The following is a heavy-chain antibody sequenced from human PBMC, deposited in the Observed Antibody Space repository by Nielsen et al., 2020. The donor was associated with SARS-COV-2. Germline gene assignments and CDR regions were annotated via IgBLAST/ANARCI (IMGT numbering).Heavy chain of an antibody. CDR1: GYTFTSYA. Sequence: ASVKVSCKASGYTFTSYAMNWVRQAPGQGLEWMGWINTDTGNPTYAQGFTGRFVFSLDTSVSTAYLQISSLKAEDTAVYYCARAGRIVGATSKLGYWGQGTLVTVSS. CDR2: INTDTGNP. J-gene: IGHJ4*02. D-gene: IGHD1-26*01. V-gene: IGHV7-4-1*02. CDR3: ARAGRIVGATSKLGY.